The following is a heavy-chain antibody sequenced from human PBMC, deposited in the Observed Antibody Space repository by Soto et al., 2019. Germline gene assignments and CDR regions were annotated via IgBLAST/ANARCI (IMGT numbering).Heavy chain of an antibody. CDR2: IKHDGSKI. V-gene: IGHV3-30-3*01. J-gene: IGHJ6*02. CDR3: VRVGWGYSYGNGMDG. D-gene: IGHD5-18*01. Sequence: QVQLVESGGGVVQPGGSLRLSCLASGFGFSGYSMHWVRQAPGKGLDWVAVIKHDGSKIYYADSVKGRFTISKDDSKNTLHLQMKALRVDDTALYYCVRVGWGYSYGNGMDGWGQGTTVTVFS. CDR1: GFGFSGYS.